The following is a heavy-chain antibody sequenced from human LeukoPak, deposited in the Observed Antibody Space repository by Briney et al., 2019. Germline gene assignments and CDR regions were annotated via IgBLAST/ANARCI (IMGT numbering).Heavy chain of an antibody. CDR1: GGSISSSSYY. CDR3: ARVRGIAAAKYYFDY. CDR2: IYYSGST. Sequence: SETLSLTCTVSGGSISSSSYYWGWIRQPPGKGLEWIGSIYYSGSTYYNPSLKSRVTISVDTSKNQFSLKLSSVTAADTAVYYCARVRGIAAAKYYFDYWGQGTLVTVSS. J-gene: IGHJ4*02. D-gene: IGHD6-13*01. V-gene: IGHV4-39*07.